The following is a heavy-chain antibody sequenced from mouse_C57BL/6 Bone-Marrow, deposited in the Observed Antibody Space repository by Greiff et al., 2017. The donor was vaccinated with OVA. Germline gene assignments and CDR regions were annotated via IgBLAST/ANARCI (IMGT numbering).Heavy chain of an antibody. CDR3: ASYYYGSSYDGYFDV. Sequence: QVQLKESGPGLVQPSQSLSITCTVSGFSLTSYGVHWVRQSPGKGLEWLGVIWSGGSTDYNAAFISRLSISKDNSKSQVFFKMNSLQADDTAIYYCASYYYGSSYDGYFDVWGTGTTGTVSS. J-gene: IGHJ1*03. CDR2: IWSGGST. V-gene: IGHV2-2*01. CDR1: GFSLTSYG. D-gene: IGHD1-1*01.